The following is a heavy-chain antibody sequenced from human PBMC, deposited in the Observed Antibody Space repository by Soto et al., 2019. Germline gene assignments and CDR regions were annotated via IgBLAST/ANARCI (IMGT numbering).Heavy chain of an antibody. CDR3: ARINSKNWYFDL. Sequence: SVKVSCKASGGTFSSYAISWVRQAPGQGLEWMGGIIPIFGTANYAQKFQGRVTITADESTSTAHMELSSLRSEDTAVYYCARINSKNWYFDLWGRGTLVTVSS. D-gene: IGHD1-20*01. CDR2: IIPIFGTA. J-gene: IGHJ2*01. V-gene: IGHV1-69*13. CDR1: GGTFSSYA.